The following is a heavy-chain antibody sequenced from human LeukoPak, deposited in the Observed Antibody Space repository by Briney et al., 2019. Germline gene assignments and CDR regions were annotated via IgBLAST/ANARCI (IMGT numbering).Heavy chain of an antibody. J-gene: IGHJ4*02. CDR1: GGSFSGYY. Sequence: SETLSLTCAVYGGSFSGYYWSWIRQPPGKGLEWIGEINHSGSTNYNPSLKSRVTISVDTSKNQFSLKLSSVTAADTAVYYCARVSYYYGSGSYYQIYDYWGQGTLVTVSS. CDR3: ARVSYYYGSGSYYQIYDY. V-gene: IGHV4-34*01. CDR2: INHSGST. D-gene: IGHD3-10*01.